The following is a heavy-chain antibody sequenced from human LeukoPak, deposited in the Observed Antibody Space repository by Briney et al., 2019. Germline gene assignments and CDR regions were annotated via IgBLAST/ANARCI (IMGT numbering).Heavy chain of an antibody. D-gene: IGHD2-2*03. Sequence: PGGSLRLSCAASGFTFSSYSMSWVRQAPGKGLEWVSSISSSSYIYYADSVKGRFTISRDNAKNSLYLQMNSLRAEDTAVYYCARAVGAGYCSSTSCYINWFDPWGQGTLVTVSS. CDR2: ISSSSYI. J-gene: IGHJ5*02. CDR3: ARAVGAGYCSSTSCYINWFDP. CDR1: GFTFSSYS. V-gene: IGHV3-21*01.